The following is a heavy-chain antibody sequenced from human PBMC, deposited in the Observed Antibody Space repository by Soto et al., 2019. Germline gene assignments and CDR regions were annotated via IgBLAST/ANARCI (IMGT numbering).Heavy chain of an antibody. CDR3: ARLDYDFWSGYLLMFDY. J-gene: IGHJ4*02. V-gene: IGHV4-59*01. CDR2: IYYSGST. Sequence: QVQLQESGPGLVKPSETLSLTCTVSGGSISSYYWSWIRQPPGKGLEWIGYIYYSGSTNYNPSLKSRVTISVDTSKNPFSLKLSSVTAADTAVYYCARLDYDFWSGYLLMFDYWGQGTLVTVSS. D-gene: IGHD3-3*01. CDR1: GGSISSYY.